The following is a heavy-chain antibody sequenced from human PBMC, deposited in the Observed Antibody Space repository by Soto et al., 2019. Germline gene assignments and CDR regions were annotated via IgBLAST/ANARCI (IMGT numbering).Heavy chain of an antibody. V-gene: IGHV1-69*01. CDR3: ARNRAGTTSLWETGWFEP. Sequence: QVQLVQSGAEVKKPGSSVKVSCKASGGTFSSYAISWVRQAPGQGLEWMGGIIPIFGTANYAQKFQGRVTITADESTSTAYMELSSLRSEDTAVYYCARNRAGTTSLWETGWFEPWGQGTLVTVSS. J-gene: IGHJ5*02. CDR2: IIPIFGTA. D-gene: IGHD1-1*01. CDR1: GGTFSSYA.